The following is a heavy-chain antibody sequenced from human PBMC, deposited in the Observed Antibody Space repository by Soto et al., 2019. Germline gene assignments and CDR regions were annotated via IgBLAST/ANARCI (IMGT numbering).Heavy chain of an antibody. CDR3: AKDIVGYCSSTSCYAFDY. CDR2: ISWNSGSI. CDR1: GFTFDDYA. V-gene: IGHV3-9*01. D-gene: IGHD2-2*01. J-gene: IGHJ4*02. Sequence: GGSLRLSCAASGFTFDDYAMHWVRQAPGKGLEWVSGISWNSGSIGYADSVKGRFTISRDNAKNSLYLQMNSLRAEDTALYYCAKDIVGYCSSTSCYAFDYWGQGTLVTVSS.